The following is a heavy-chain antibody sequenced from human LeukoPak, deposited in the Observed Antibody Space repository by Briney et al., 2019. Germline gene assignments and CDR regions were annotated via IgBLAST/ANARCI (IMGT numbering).Heavy chain of an antibody. V-gene: IGHV4-59*01. CDR2: IYYSGST. CDR3: AREEVPHGFDI. Sequence: PSETLSLTCTVSGGSISTYYWSWIRQPPGKGLEYIGYIYYSGSTNYNPSLKSRVTMSLDTSKDQFSLKLSSVTAADTAVYYCAREEVPHGFDIWGQGTMVTVSS. J-gene: IGHJ3*02. CDR1: GGSISTYY.